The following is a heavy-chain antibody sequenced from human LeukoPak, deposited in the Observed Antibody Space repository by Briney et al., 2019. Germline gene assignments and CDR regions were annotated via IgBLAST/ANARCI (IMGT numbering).Heavy chain of an antibody. CDR3: ARLRPPATGNWFDP. V-gene: IGHV4-39*01. D-gene: IGHD2-15*01. Sequence: SETLSLTCTVSGGSISSSSYYWGWIRQPPGKGLEWIGSIYYSGSTYYNPSLKSRVTISVDTSKNQSSLKLSSVTAADTAVYYCARLRPPATGNWFDPWGQGTLVTVSS. CDR1: GGSISSSSYY. CDR2: IYYSGST. J-gene: IGHJ5*02.